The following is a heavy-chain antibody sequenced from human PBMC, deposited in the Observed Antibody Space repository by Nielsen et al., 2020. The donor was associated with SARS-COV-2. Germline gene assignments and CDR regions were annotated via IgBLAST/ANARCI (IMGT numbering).Heavy chain of an antibody. Sequence: GSLKISCAASGFTFSSYGMHWVRQALGKGLEWVAVIWYDGSNKYYADSVKGRFTISRDNSKNTLYLQMNSLRAEDTAVYYCAKEGLDCSGGSCYYYYYYMDVWGKGTTVTVSS. D-gene: IGHD2-15*01. J-gene: IGHJ6*03. V-gene: IGHV3-33*06. CDR2: IWYDGSNK. CDR1: GFTFSSYG. CDR3: AKEGLDCSGGSCYYYYYYMDV.